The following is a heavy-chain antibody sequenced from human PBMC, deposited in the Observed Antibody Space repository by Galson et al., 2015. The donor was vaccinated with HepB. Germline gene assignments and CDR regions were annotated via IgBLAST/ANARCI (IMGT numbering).Heavy chain of an antibody. J-gene: IGHJ4*02. Sequence: SVKVSCKAYGYTFTSHGISWVRQAPGQGLEWMGWSSAYNGNTNYAQKLQGRVTITTDTSTSTAYMVLRSLRSDDTAVYYCARAGLGATHMYYFDYWGQGTLVTVSS. D-gene: IGHD1-26*01. CDR3: ARAGLGATHMYYFDY. V-gene: IGHV1-18*01. CDR2: SSAYNGNT. CDR1: GYTFTSHG.